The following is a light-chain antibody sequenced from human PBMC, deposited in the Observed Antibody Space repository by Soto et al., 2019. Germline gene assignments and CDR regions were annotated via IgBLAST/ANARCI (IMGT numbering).Light chain of an antibody. CDR3: QVWDSSSDLPNYV. J-gene: IGLJ1*01. V-gene: IGLV3-21*02. CDR2: DDR. CDR1: NIGSKS. Sequence: SYELTQPPSVSVAPGQTARITCGGNNIGSKSVHWYQQKPGQAPVLVVYDDRERSSGIPERFSGSNSGNTATLTISRVEAGDEADYYCQVWDSSSDLPNYVFGTGTKVTVL.